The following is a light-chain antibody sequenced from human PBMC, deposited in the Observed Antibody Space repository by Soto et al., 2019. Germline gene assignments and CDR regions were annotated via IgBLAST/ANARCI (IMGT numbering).Light chain of an antibody. Sequence: DIVMTQSPDSLAVSLGERATINCKSSQTVLYSSTNKNSLAWYQQKPGQPPKLLIYWASTRESGVPDRFSGSGSGTDFTLTISSLQAEDVAIYYCQQYYNTPFTFGPGTKVGIK. CDR3: QQYYNTPFT. J-gene: IGKJ3*01. CDR1: QTVLYSSTNKNS. CDR2: WAS. V-gene: IGKV4-1*01.